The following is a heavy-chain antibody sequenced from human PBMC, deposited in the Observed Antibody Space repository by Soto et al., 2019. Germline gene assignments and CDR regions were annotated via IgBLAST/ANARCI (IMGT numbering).Heavy chain of an antibody. CDR2: IFYSGST. CDR3: ARSWFGHQVHWFDS. D-gene: IGHD3-16*01. V-gene: IGHV4-31*03. CDR1: GGSISSGDYY. Sequence: SETLSLTCTVSGGSISSGDYYWSWIRQHPGKGLEWIGYIFYSGSTYYNPSLKSRITISLDTSKNQFSLKLSSVTAADTAVYYCARSWFGHQVHWFDSWGQGTLVTVS. J-gene: IGHJ5*01.